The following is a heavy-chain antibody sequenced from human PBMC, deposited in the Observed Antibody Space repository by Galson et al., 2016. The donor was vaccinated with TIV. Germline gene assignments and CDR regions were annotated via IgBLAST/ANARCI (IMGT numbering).Heavy chain of an antibody. D-gene: IGHD3-10*01. CDR1: GYSISSGYY. J-gene: IGHJ4*02. Sequence: ETLSLTCAVSGYSISSGYYWGWIRQSPRKGLEWIATISYSGSTYYNPSLESRAILSLDTSHNHFSLSLGSATAADTAVYYGARVATYGSGSYQWNFESWCQGILVSVSS. CDR2: ISYSGST. V-gene: IGHV4-38-2*01. CDR3: ARVATYGSGSYQWNFES.